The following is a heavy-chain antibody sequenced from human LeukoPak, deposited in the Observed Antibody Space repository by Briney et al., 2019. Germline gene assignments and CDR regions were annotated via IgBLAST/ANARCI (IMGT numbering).Heavy chain of an antibody. V-gene: IGHV4-30-4*01. D-gene: IGHD3-9*01. J-gene: IGHJ4*02. CDR1: GGSISSGDYY. Sequence: SQTLSLTCTVSGGSISSGDYYWSWIRQPPGKGLEWIGYIYYSGSTYYNPSLKSRVTISVDTSKNQFSLKLSSVTAADTAVYYRARVFGYYDILTGPDYWGQGTLVTVSS. CDR2: IYYSGST. CDR3: ARVFGYYDILTGPDY.